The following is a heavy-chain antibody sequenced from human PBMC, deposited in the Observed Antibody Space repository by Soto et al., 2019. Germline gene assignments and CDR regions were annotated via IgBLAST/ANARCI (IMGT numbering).Heavy chain of an antibody. CDR3: ARVVVGFESNWFDP. D-gene: IGHD2-15*01. Sequence: PSETLSLTCTVSGGSISSGGYYWSWIRQHPGKGLEWIGYIYYSGSTYYNPSLKSRVTISVDTSKNQFSLKLSSVTAADTAVYYCARVVVGFESNWFDPWGQGTLVTVSS. V-gene: IGHV4-31*03. CDR1: GGSISSGGYY. J-gene: IGHJ5*02. CDR2: IYYSGST.